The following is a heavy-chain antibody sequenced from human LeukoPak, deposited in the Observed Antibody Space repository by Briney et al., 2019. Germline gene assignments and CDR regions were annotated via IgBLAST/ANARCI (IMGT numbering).Heavy chain of an antibody. CDR1: GFTFDDYA. CDR3: AKNTCGGYSNSWSDY. J-gene: IGHJ4*02. Sequence: PGGSLRLSCAASGFTFDDYAMHWVRQAPGRGLEWVSGINWNSGNIGYADSVKGRFTISRDNAEKSLYLQMNRLRAEDTAWHYCAKNTCGGYSNSWSDYWGQGTLVTVSS. CDR2: INWNSGNI. D-gene: IGHD6-13*01. V-gene: IGHV3-9*01.